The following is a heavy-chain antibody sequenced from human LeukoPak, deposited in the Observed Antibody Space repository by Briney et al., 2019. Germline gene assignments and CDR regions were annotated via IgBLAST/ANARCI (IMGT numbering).Heavy chain of an antibody. CDR3: ARYSGDALNY. V-gene: IGHV3-21*01. J-gene: IGHJ4*02. CDR2: ISSSSTYI. CDR1: GFTLGTYS. Sequence: PGGSLRLSCAASGFTLGTYSMNWVRQAPGKGLEWVSYISSSSTYIYYADSLKGRFTISRDTAKNSLYLQMNSLRAEDTAVYYCARYSGDALNYWGQGTLVTVSS. D-gene: IGHD7-27*01.